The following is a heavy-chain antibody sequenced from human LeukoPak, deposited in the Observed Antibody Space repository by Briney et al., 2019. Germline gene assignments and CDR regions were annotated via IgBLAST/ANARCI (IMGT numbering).Heavy chain of an antibody. CDR1: GFTFSSYS. CDR3: ARDLDCTGGSCYLGLGRFDY. CDR2: ISSSSSYI. J-gene: IGHJ4*02. Sequence: GGSLRLSCAAYGFTFSSYSMNWVRQAPGKGLEWVSSISSSSSYIYYADSVKGRFTISRDNAKNSLYLQMNSLRAEDTAVYYCARDLDCTGGSCYLGLGRFDYWGQGTLVTVSS. D-gene: IGHD2-15*01. V-gene: IGHV3-21*01.